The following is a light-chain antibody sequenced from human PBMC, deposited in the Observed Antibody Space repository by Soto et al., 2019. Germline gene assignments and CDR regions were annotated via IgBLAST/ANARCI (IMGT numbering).Light chain of an antibody. Sequence: QSVLTQPPSVSEAPRQRVPISGSGSSSNIGNNPVNWYQQLPGKAPRLLIYYDDLRPSGVSDRFSGSKSGTSASLAISGLQSEDEADYYCAAWDDSLNGPVFGGGTKLTVL. J-gene: IGLJ3*02. V-gene: IGLV1-36*01. CDR3: AAWDDSLNGPV. CDR2: YDD. CDR1: SSNIGNNP.